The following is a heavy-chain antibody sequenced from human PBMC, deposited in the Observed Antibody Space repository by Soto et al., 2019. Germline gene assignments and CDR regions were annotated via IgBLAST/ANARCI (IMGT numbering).Heavy chain of an antibody. D-gene: IGHD5-18*01. CDR1: GGYLSSYY. CDR3: AREGYNFGPFDY. Sequence: SETMSLTCTVSGGYLSSYYWSWIRRPPGMGLEWIASISYSGTTNYNSSLKSRVTISIDTSKNQFSLKFNSVTAADTAVYYCAREGYNFGPFDYWGQGALVTVSS. CDR2: ISYSGTT. J-gene: IGHJ4*02. V-gene: IGHV4-59*01.